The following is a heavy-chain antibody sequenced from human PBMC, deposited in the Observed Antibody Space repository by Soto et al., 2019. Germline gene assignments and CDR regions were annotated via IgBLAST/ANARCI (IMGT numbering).Heavy chain of an antibody. Sequence: QVQVVESGGGVVQPGRSLRLSCAASGFTFSSYAMHWVRQAPGKGLEWVAVISYDGINEYYADSVKGRFTISRDNSKNTLYLQMNSMRAADTAVYYCAIGSAGHYNSETLPDWGQGTLVTVSS. CDR2: ISYDGINE. D-gene: IGHD6-19*01. CDR1: GFTFSSYA. CDR3: AIGSAGHYNSETLPD. J-gene: IGHJ4*02. V-gene: IGHV3-30-3*01.